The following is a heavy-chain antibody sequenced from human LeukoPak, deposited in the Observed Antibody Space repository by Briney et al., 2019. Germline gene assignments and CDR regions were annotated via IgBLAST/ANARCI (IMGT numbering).Heavy chain of an antibody. CDR2: INPNSGGT. Sequence: ASVKVSCKASGYTFTGYYMHWVRQAPGQGLEWMGWINPNSGGTNYAQKFQGRVTMTRDTSISTAYVELSRLRSDDTAVYYCAREVRAIPSWFDPWGQGTLVTVSS. CDR3: AREVRAIPSWFDP. CDR1: GYTFTGYY. J-gene: IGHJ5*02. D-gene: IGHD3-10*01. V-gene: IGHV1-2*02.